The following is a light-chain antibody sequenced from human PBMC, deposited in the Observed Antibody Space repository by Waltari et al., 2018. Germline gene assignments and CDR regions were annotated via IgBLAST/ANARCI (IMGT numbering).Light chain of an antibody. CDR1: NSDVGGYNY. CDR3: SSYTNRDTHVI. V-gene: IGLV2-14*03. J-gene: IGLJ2*01. Sequence: QSTLTQPAYVSGSPGQSITISCTGTNSDVGGYNYVPWYQQLPGKAPKLMIYDVNKWPSGVSNRFSGSKSGNTASLTISGLQAEDEADYYCSSYTNRDTHVIFGGGTKLTVL. CDR2: DVN.